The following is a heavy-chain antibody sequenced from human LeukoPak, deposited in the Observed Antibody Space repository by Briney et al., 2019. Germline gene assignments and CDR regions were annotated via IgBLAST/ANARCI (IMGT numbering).Heavy chain of an antibody. Sequence: GGSLRLSCAASGFTFSRYWMTWVRQSPGKGLEWVSVIYSGGSTYYADSVKGRFTISRDNSKNTLYLQMNSLRAEDTAVYYCARGTVVGDYWGQGTLVTVSS. CDR1: GFTFSRYW. CDR3: ARGTVVGDY. V-gene: IGHV3-53*01. CDR2: IYSGGST. J-gene: IGHJ4*02. D-gene: IGHD3-22*01.